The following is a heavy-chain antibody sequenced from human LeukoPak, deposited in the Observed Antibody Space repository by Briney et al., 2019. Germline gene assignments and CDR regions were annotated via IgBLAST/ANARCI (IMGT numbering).Heavy chain of an antibody. CDR3: ARAGYRDSDAFDI. CDR1: GGSISSGGYY. D-gene: IGHD3-16*02. V-gene: IGHV4-31*03. Sequence: SETLSLTCTVSGGSISSGGYYWSWIRQHPGKGLEWIGYIYYSGSTYYNPSLKSRVTISVDTSKNQFSLKLSSVTAADTAVYYCARAGYRDSDAFDIWGQGTMVTVSS. CDR2: IYYSGST. J-gene: IGHJ3*02.